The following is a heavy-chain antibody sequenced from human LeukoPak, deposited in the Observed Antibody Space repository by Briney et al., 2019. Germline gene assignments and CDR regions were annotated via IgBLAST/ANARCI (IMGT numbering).Heavy chain of an antibody. J-gene: IGHJ6*03. V-gene: IGHV3-49*03. CDR3: TRALSTTYYYYMDV. CDR1: GFTLGDYA. D-gene: IGHD2/OR15-2a*01. CDR2: IRSKAYGGTT. Sequence: GGSLRLSCTASGFTLGDYAMSWFRQAAGKGLEWVGFIRSKAYGGTTEYAASVKGRFTISRDDSKSIAYLQMNSLKNEDTAVYYCTRALSTTYYYYMDVWGKGTTVTVSS.